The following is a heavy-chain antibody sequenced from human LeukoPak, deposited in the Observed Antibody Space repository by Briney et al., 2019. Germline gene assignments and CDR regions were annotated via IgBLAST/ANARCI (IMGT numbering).Heavy chain of an antibody. Sequence: SETLSLTCTVSGGSIGSSSYYWGWIRQPPGKGLEWIGSIYYSGSTYYNPSLKSRVTISVDTSKNQFSLKLSSVTAADTAVYYCARDLYSSSWLNYFDYWGQGTLVTVSS. CDR3: ARDLYSSSWLNYFDY. D-gene: IGHD6-13*01. J-gene: IGHJ4*02. V-gene: IGHV4-39*07. CDR2: IYYSGST. CDR1: GGSIGSSSYY.